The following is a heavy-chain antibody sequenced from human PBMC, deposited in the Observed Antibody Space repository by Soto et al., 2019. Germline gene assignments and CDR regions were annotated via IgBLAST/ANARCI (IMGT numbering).Heavy chain of an antibody. J-gene: IGHJ6*02. CDR1: GFTFSSYG. CDR2: IWYDGSNK. D-gene: IGHD6-6*01. Sequence: PGGSLRLSCAASGFTFSSYGMHWVRQAPGKGLEWVAVIWYDGSNKYHGDSVEGRFTISRDNSRNTLYLQMNSLRGEDTAVYYCAKEQLVPSGYYYGLDVWGQGTTVTVSS. V-gene: IGHV3-30*02. CDR3: AKEQLVPSGYYYGLDV.